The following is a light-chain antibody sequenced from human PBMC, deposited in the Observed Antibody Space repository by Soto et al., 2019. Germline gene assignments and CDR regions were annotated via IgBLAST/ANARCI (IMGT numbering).Light chain of an antibody. V-gene: IGLV2-11*01. J-gene: IGLJ2*01. CDR3: CSYAGGYTHAV. Sequence: QSALTQPRSVSGPPGQSVSISCSGTSSDVGTYNYVSWYQQHPGKAPKLMIYDVSKRPSGVPDRFSGSKSGNTASLTISGLQAEYEADYYCCSYAGGYTHAVFGGGTKLPVL. CDR2: DVS. CDR1: SSDVGTYNY.